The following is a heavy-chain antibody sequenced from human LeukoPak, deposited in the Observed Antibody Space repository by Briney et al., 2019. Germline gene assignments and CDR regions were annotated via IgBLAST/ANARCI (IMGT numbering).Heavy chain of an antibody. J-gene: IGHJ3*02. CDR2: ISSSGSTI. Sequence: GGSLRLSCAASGFTFSDYYMSWIRQAPGKGLKWVSYISSSGSTIYYADSVKGRFTISRDNAKNSLYLQMNSLRAEDTAVYYCASPSLVEMATANAFDIWGQGTMVTVSS. CDR3: ASPSLVEMATANAFDI. CDR1: GFTFSDYY. V-gene: IGHV3-11*01. D-gene: IGHD5-18*01.